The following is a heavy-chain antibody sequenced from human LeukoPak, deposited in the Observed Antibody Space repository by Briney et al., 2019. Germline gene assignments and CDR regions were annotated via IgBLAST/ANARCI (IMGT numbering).Heavy chain of an antibody. CDR2: ITTGGDNT. J-gene: IGHJ4*02. V-gene: IGHV3-23*01. Sequence: GGSLRLSCAASGFTFRSYLMAWVRQAPGKGLEWVSSITTGGDNTNYADSVKGRFTISRDNSKNTLYLQMNSPRAEDTAVYYCAKSREQPWNFDSWGQGTLVTVSS. D-gene: IGHD5-18*01. CDR3: AKSREQPWNFDS. CDR1: GFTFRSYL.